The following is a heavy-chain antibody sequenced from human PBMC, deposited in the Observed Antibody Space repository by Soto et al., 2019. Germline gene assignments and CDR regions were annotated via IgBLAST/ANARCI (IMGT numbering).Heavy chain of an antibody. D-gene: IGHD6-19*01. Sequence: GGSLRLPCAASGFPFSNYWMHGVRPTPGKGLVWVSRINSDGSSTSYADSVKGRFTIFKDNAKNTLYLQMNSLRAEDTAVYFCTGDPGPNGWYDYWGQGTLVTVSS. CDR2: INSDGSST. V-gene: IGHV3-74*01. CDR1: GFPFSNYW. J-gene: IGHJ4*02. CDR3: TGDPGPNGWYDY.